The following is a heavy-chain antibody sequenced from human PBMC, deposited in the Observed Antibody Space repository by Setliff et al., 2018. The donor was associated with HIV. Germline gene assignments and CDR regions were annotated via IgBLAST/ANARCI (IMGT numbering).Heavy chain of an antibody. CDR2: VYYSGST. Sequence: SETLSLTCTVSGGSISNPSSYWGWIRQAPGRGLEWIGSVYYSGSTYYNPSLKSRVTISVDRSRNQFSLTLTSVTAADTATYYCASRGIVVVTMSMPDEFFVHWGHGTLVTVSS. CDR1: GGSISNPSSY. V-gene: IGHV4-39*01. CDR3: ASRGIVVVTMSMPDEFFVH. D-gene: IGHD2-21*02. J-gene: IGHJ1*01.